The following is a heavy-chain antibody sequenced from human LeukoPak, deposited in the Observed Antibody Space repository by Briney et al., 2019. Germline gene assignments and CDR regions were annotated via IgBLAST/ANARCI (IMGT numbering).Heavy chain of an antibody. J-gene: IGHJ4*02. Sequence: SQTLSLTCTVSGGSISSGSYYWSWIRQPAGKGLEWIGRIYTSGSTNYNPSLKSRVTISVDTSKNQFSLKLSSVTAADTAVYYCARDLGSGYDQDYWGQGTLVTVSS. D-gene: IGHD5-12*01. CDR2: IYTSGST. V-gene: IGHV4-61*02. CDR1: GGSISSGSYY. CDR3: ARDLGSGYDQDY.